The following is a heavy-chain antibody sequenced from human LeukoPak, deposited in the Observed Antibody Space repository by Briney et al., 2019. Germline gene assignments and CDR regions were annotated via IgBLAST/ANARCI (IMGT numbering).Heavy chain of an antibody. CDR3: AKDPYYYDSSGYLDY. CDR2: INWNSGSI. J-gene: IGHJ4*02. D-gene: IGHD3-22*01. Sequence: GGSLRLSCAASGSTFDDYAMHWVRQAPGKGLEWVSGINWNSGSIGYADSVKGRFTISRDNAKNSLYLQMNSLRAEDTALYYCAKDPYYYDSSGYLDYWGQGTLVTVSS. V-gene: IGHV3-9*01. CDR1: GSTFDDYA.